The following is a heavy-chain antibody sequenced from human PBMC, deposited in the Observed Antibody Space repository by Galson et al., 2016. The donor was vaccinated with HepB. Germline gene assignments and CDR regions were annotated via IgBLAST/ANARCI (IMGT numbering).Heavy chain of an antibody. CDR1: GFTFSNYG. J-gene: IGHJ4*02. V-gene: IGHV3-33*01. Sequence: SLRLSCAASGFTFSNYGMHWVRQAPGKGLEWVAIIWYDGSNQYYADSVKGRFTISRDDSKNKLYLQMNSLRDEDTAVYYCARDQFSQAWVDYWGQGTLVTVSS. CDR2: IWYDGSNQ. CDR3: ARDQFSQAWVDY.